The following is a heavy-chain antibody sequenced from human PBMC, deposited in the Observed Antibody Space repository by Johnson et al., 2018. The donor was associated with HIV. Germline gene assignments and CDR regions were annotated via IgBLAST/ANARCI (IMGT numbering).Heavy chain of an antibody. CDR2: ITPSGTTI. J-gene: IGHJ3*02. V-gene: IGHV3-11*04. CDR1: GFTFSDSS. Sequence: QVQLVESGGGVVQPGRSLRVSCAASGFTFSDSSMNWIRQAPGKGLEWVSYITPSGTTIYNADSVKGRFTISRDNAKKSLYLQMNSLRAEDTAVYYCARIDYSNYEEAFDIWGQGTMVTVSS. CDR3: ARIDYSNYEEAFDI. D-gene: IGHD4-11*01.